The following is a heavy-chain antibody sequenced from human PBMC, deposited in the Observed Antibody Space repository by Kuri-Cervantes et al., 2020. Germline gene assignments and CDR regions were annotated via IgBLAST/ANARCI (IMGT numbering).Heavy chain of an antibody. V-gene: IGHV4-34*01. CDR1: GGSFSGYY. Sequence: SETLSLTCAVYGGSFSGYYWSWIRQPPGKGLEWIGEINHSGSTNYNPSLKSRVTISVDTSKNQFSLKLSSVTAADTAVYYCASGGVRLAIDAFDIWGQGTMVTVSS. CDR3: ASGGVRLAIDAFDI. D-gene: IGHD3-9*01. CDR2: INHSGST. J-gene: IGHJ3*02.